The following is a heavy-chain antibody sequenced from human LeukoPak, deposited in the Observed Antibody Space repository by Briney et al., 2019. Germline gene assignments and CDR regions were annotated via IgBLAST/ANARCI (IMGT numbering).Heavy chain of an antibody. CDR3: AKSPSGRGGYNWFDP. CDR2: INHSGST. Sequence: SETLSLTCGVYGGSFSGYYWSWIRQPPGKGLEWIGEINHSGSTKYDPSLKSRVTISVDASKNQFSLNLSSVTAADTAVYYCAKSPSGRGGYNWFDPWGQGTLVTVSS. V-gene: IGHV4-34*01. D-gene: IGHD3-16*01. J-gene: IGHJ5*02. CDR1: GGSFSGYY.